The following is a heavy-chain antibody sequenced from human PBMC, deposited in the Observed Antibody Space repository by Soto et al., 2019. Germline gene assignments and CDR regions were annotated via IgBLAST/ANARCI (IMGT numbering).Heavy chain of an antibody. CDR1: GFTFSSYA. Sequence: EVQLLESGGGLVQPGGSLRLSCAASGFTFSSYAMRWVRQAPGKGLEWVSGISSNVVTTYYADSVKGRFTISRDNSKSTLYLQLRNLRTEDRAVDYCAHFDCSRLRNNFDSWGRGTLVTAS. J-gene: IGHJ4*02. D-gene: IGHD2-21*01. V-gene: IGHV3-23*01. CDR2: ISSNVVTT. CDR3: AHFDCSRLRNNFDS.